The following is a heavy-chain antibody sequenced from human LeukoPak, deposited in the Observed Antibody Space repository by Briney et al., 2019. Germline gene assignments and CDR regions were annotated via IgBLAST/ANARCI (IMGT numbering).Heavy chain of an antibody. CDR3: AKVPHSWGLFDS. V-gene: IGHV3-30*02. CDR2: IRYDGSYK. CDR1: GCTFSTYG. D-gene: IGHD3-16*01. Sequence: QTAESLSLSCAASGCTFSTYGMHWVRQAPGMGLEWVTYIRYDGSYKYYADSVKGRFTISRDNSKNTLYLQMDSLRTEDTAVYYCAKVPHSWGLFDSWGQGTLVIVSS. J-gene: IGHJ4*02.